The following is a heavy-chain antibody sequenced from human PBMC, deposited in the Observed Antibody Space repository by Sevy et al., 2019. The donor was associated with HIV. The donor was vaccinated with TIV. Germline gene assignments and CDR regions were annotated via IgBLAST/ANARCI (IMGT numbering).Heavy chain of an antibody. J-gene: IGHJ3*01. CDR3: AKGLGMVQGALLSDDV. D-gene: IGHD3-10*01. CDR1: GFTFSGYG. Sequence: GGSLRLSCAASGFTFSGYGMHWVHQAPGKGLEWVAFIWYDGSTKYYVDSVKGRFTISRDNSKNTLFLQMNSLRTEDTSVYYCAKGLGMVQGALLSDDVWGQGTLVTVSS. V-gene: IGHV3-30*02. CDR2: IWYDGSTK.